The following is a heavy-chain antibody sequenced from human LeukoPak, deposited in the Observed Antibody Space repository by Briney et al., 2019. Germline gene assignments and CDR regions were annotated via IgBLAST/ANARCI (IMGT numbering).Heavy chain of an antibody. CDR3: ARAKWELDWFDP. J-gene: IGHJ5*02. CDR1: GGSISSSSYY. Sequence: PSETLSLTCTVSGGSISSSSYYWGWIRQPPGTGLEWIGSIYYSGSTYYNPSLKSRVTISVDTSKNQFSLKLSSVTAADTAVYYCARAKWELDWFDPWGQGTLVTVSS. V-gene: IGHV4-39*01. CDR2: IYYSGST. D-gene: IGHD1-26*01.